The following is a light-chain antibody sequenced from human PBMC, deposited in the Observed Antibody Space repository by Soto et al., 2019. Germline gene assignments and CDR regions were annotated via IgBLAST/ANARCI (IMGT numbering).Light chain of an antibody. Sequence: QSALTQPASVSGSPGQSITISCTGTSSDVGSYNLVSWYQQYPGKAPKLMIYEGSKRPSGVSNRFSGSKSGNTASLTISGLQAEVEADYYCCSYAGSSTHVVFGGGTKVTVL. V-gene: IGLV2-23*01. CDR2: EGS. CDR1: SSDVGSYNL. CDR3: CSYAGSSTHVV. J-gene: IGLJ2*01.